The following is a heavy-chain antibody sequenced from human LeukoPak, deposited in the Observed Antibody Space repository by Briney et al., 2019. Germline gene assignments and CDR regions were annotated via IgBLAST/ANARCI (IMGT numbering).Heavy chain of an antibody. CDR3: ARWVLGDGYSLNFDY. V-gene: IGHV3-11*01. D-gene: IGHD5-24*01. J-gene: IGHJ4*02. Sequence: GGSLRLSCAASGFTFSDYYMSWIRQAPGKGLGVSYISSSGSTIYYADSVKGRFTISRDNAKNSLYLQMNSLRAEDTAVYYCARWVLGDGYSLNFDYWGQGTLVTVSS. CDR2: ISSSGSTI. CDR1: GFTFSDYY.